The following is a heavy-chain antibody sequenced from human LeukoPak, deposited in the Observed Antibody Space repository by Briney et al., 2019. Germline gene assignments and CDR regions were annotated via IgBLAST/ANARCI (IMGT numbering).Heavy chain of an antibody. Sequence: EASVKVSCKTSGYXFTDYYIHWVRQAPGQGLEWLGWINPNSGATNYAQKFQGRVTMTRDTSISTVYIELSRLTSDDTAVYYCARDASRTTAPDDYWGQGTLVTVSS. CDR2: INPNSGAT. V-gene: IGHV1-2*02. CDR3: ARDASRTTAPDDY. CDR1: GYXFTDYY. D-gene: IGHD1-1*01. J-gene: IGHJ4*02.